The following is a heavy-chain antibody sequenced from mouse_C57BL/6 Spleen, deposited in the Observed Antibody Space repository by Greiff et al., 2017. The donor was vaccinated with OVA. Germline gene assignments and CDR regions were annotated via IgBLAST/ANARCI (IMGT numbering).Heavy chain of an antibody. CDR1: GFTFSDYG. V-gene: IGHV5-17*01. CDR2: ISSGSSTI. CDR3: ARGFITTVVDFDY. Sequence: EVQLQQSGGGLVKPGGSLKLSCAASGFTFSDYGMHWVRQAPEKGLEWVAYISSGSSTIYYADTVKGRFTISRDNAKNTLFLQMTSLRSEDTAMYYCARGFITTVVDFDYWGQGTTLTVSS. D-gene: IGHD1-1*01. J-gene: IGHJ2*01.